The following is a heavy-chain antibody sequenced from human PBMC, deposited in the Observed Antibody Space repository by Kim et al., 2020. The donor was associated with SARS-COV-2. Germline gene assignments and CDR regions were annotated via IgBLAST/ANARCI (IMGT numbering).Heavy chain of an antibody. CDR3: ARPNVDTAMVSSDHWY. V-gene: IGHV4-39*01. D-gene: IGHD5-18*01. CDR2: IYYSGST. J-gene: IGHJ2*01. CDR1: GGSISSSSYY. Sequence: SETLSLTCTVSGGSISSSSYYWGWIRQPPGKGLEWIGSIYYSGSTYYNPSLKSRVTISVDTSKNQFSLKLSSVTAADTAVYYCARPNVDTAMVSSDHWY.